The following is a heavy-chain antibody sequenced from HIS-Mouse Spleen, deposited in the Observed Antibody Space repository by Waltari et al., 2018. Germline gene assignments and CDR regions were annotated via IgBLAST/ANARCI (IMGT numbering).Heavy chain of an antibody. V-gene: IGHV4-39*07. D-gene: IGHD6-13*01. CDR2: IYYSGVT. CDR3: AREIPYSSSWYDWYFDL. CDR1: GGSISSSSYY. J-gene: IGHJ2*01. Sequence: QLQLQESGPGLVKPSETLSLTCTVSGGSISSSSYYWGWIRQPPGKGLEWIGSIYYSGVTDYNPSLKSRVTISVYTSKNQFSLKLSSVTAADTAVYYCAREIPYSSSWYDWYFDLWGRGTLVTVSS.